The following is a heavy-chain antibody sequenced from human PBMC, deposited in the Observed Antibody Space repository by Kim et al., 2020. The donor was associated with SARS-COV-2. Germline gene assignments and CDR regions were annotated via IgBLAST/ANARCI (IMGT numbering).Heavy chain of an antibody. V-gene: IGHV3-23*01. CDR3: ARDLDPHVEEYYFDI. J-gene: IGHJ4*02. Sequence: DSFRGRFTISRDNSKNMLYLQIKSLRAEDTAVYYCARDLDPHVEEYYFDIWGQGTLVNVSS.